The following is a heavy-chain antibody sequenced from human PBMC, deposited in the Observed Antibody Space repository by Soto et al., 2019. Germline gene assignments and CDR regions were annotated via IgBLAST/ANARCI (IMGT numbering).Heavy chain of an antibody. D-gene: IGHD1-26*01. CDR3: AREELRYSEVSGWFDP. Sequence: QVQLVQSGAEVKKPGSSVKVSCKASGGTFSSYTISWVRQAPGQGLEWMGRIIPILGIANYAQKFQGRVRITADKSPSTAYMELSSLRSEDTAVYYCAREELRYSEVSGWFDPWGQGTLVTVSS. CDR1: GGTFSSYT. CDR2: IIPILGIA. V-gene: IGHV1-69*08. J-gene: IGHJ5*02.